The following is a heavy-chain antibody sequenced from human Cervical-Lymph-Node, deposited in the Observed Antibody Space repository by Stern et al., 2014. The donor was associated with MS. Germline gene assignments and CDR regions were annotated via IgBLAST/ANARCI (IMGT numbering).Heavy chain of an antibody. Sequence: QLQLQESGPGLVKPSETLSLTCNVSGVSISTYYWSWIRQPPGKGLEWIGSIYYSGSTTCNPSLSRRVIMSAVPSTSQFSLHPCPVTAADTAVYYCARDVGMDSWGQGTLVTVSS. CDR3: ARDVGMDS. CDR2: IYYSGST. V-gene: IGHV4-59*01. D-gene: IGHD6-13*01. J-gene: IGHJ5*01. CDR1: GVSISTYY.